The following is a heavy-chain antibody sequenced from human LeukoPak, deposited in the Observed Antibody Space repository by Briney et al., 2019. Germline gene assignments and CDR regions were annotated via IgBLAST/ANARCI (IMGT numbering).Heavy chain of an antibody. J-gene: IGHJ5*02. CDR2: IYYSGST. D-gene: IGHD3-3*01. Sequence: SETLSLTCTVSGGSISSNTYYWGWIRQPPGKGLEWIGSIYYSGSTNYNPSLKSRVTISVDTPKNQFSLKLSSVTAADTAVYYCARAGEYYDFWSGEQNWFDPWGQGTLVTVSS. V-gene: IGHV4-39*07. CDR3: ARAGEYYDFWSGEQNWFDP. CDR1: GGSISSNTYY.